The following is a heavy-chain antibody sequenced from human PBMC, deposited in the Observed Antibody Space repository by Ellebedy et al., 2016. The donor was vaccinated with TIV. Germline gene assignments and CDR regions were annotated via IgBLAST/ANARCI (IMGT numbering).Heavy chain of an antibody. Sequence: ASVKVSXXVSGYTLTELSMHWVRQAPGKGLEWMGGFDPEDGETIYAQKFQGRVTMTEDTSTDTAYMELSSLRSEDTAVYYCARVLGYGGRYYFDYWGQGTLVTVSS. D-gene: IGHD1-26*01. V-gene: IGHV1-24*01. J-gene: IGHJ4*02. CDR2: FDPEDGET. CDR1: GYTLTELS. CDR3: ARVLGYGGRYYFDY.